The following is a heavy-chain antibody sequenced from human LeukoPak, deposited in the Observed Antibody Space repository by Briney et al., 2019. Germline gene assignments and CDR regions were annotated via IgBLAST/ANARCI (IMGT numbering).Heavy chain of an antibody. Sequence: PGGSLRLSCAASGFTFSSYWMSWVRQAPGKGLEWVANIKQDGSEKYYVDSVKGRFTISGDNAKNSLYLQMNSLRAEDTAVYYCARVAIAAAVRVDYWGQGTLVTVSS. J-gene: IGHJ4*02. V-gene: IGHV3-7*01. CDR1: GFTFSSYW. CDR2: IKQDGSEK. CDR3: ARVAIAAAVRVDY. D-gene: IGHD6-13*01.